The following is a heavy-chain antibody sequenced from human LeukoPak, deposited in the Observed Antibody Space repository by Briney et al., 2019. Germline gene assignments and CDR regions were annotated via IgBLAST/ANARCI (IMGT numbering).Heavy chain of an antibody. D-gene: IGHD3-10*01. J-gene: IGHJ4*02. Sequence: PSETLSLTCAVYGGSFSGYYWSWLRQPPGKGLEWIGEINHSGSTNYNPSLKSRVTISVDTSKNQFSLKLSSLTAADTAVYYCARAYYYYGSGRPTYYFDSWGQGTLVTVSS. CDR1: GGSFSGYY. V-gene: IGHV4-34*01. CDR2: INHSGST. CDR3: ARAYYYYGSGRPTYYFDS.